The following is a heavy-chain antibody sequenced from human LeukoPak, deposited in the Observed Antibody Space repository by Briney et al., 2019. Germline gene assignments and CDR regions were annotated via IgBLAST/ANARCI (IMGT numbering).Heavy chain of an antibody. CDR2: ISGSGGST. CDR3: AKSFGYSRSWFDY. V-gene: IGHV3-23*01. Sequence: PGGALRLSCAASGFTFSSYAMSWVRQAPGKGLEWGSAISGSGGSTYYADSVKGRFTISRDNSKNTLYLQMNSLRAEDTAVYYCAKSFGYSRSWFDYWGQGTPVTVSS. J-gene: IGHJ4*02. D-gene: IGHD6-13*01. CDR1: GFTFSSYA.